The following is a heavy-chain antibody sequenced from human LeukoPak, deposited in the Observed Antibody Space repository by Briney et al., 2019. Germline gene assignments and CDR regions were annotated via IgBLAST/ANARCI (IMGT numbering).Heavy chain of an antibody. Sequence: PSETLSLTCTVSGGSISSYYWSWIRQPPGKGLEWIGYIYYSGSTNYNPSLKSRVTISVDTSKNQFSLKLSSVTAADTAVYYCARPKTTVTTYAFDIWGQGTMVTVSS. D-gene: IGHD4-17*01. CDR3: ARPKTTVTTYAFDI. J-gene: IGHJ3*02. CDR1: GGSISSYY. CDR2: IYYSGST. V-gene: IGHV4-59*12.